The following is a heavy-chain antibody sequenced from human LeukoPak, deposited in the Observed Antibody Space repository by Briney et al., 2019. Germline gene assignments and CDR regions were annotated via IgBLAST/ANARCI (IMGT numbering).Heavy chain of an antibody. V-gene: IGHV4-30-4*01. CDR1: GGSISSGDYY. CDR2: IYYSGST. Sequence: SQTLSLTCTVSGGSISSGDYYWSWIRQPPGKGLEWIGYIYYSGSTYYNPSLKSRVTISVDTSKNQFSLKLNSVTAADTAVYCCARKVWFGEWAWFDPWGQGTLVTVSS. CDR3: ARKVWFGEWAWFDP. D-gene: IGHD3-10*01. J-gene: IGHJ5*02.